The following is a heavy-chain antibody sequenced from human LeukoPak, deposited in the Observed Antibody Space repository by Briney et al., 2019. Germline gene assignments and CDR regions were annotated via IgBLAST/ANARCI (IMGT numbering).Heavy chain of an antibody. Sequence: ASVKVSGKASGGTFSSYAISWVRQAPGQGLEWMGGIIPIFGTANYAQKFQGRVTITADESTSTAYMELSSLRSEDTAVYYCARDSYDFWSGYYTGDDYWGQGTLVTVSS. V-gene: IGHV1-69*01. CDR2: IIPIFGTA. D-gene: IGHD3-3*01. J-gene: IGHJ4*02. CDR3: ARDSYDFWSGYYTGDDY. CDR1: GGTFSSYA.